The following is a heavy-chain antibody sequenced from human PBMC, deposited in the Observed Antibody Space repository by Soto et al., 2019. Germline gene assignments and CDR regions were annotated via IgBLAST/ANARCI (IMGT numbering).Heavy chain of an antibody. CDR2: ISGSADST. V-gene: IGHV3-23*01. Sequence: EVQLLESGGGFIHPGGSLRLSCAASGFSFSSFAMNWVRQAPGKGLEWVSIISGSADSTFYADSVKGRFTISRDNAKSTLYLKSNSLRAEDTAVYYCAKTRGAMIYAISVYGMDVWGQGTTVTVSS. CDR1: GFSFSSFA. D-gene: IGHD2-8*01. J-gene: IGHJ6*02. CDR3: AKTRGAMIYAISVYGMDV.